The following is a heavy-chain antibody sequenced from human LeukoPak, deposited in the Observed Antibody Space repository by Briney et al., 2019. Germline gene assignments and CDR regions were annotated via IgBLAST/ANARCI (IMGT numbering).Heavy chain of an antibody. D-gene: IGHD2-8*01. J-gene: IGHJ4*02. V-gene: IGHV3-23*01. CDR3: ARAGHCINGICYTADFDY. Sequence: GSLRLSCAASGFTFSSYAMSWVRQAPGKGLEWVSAISGSGGSTYYADSVKGRFTISRDNSKNTLYLQMNSLRAEDTAAYYCARAGHCINGICYTADFDYWGQGTLVTVSS. CDR1: GFTFSSYA. CDR2: ISGSGGST.